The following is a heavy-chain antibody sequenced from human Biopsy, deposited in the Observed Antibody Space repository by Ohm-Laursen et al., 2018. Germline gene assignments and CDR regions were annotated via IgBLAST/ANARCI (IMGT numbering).Heavy chain of an antibody. D-gene: IGHD6-19*01. CDR2: ISYSGST. V-gene: IGHV4-59*08. Sequence: TLSLTCTVSGGSISGSSWSWLQQAPGRGLEWVGYISYSGSTSNTPTLKSRITISVDTSTNQISLKVTSVTAADTAVYYCAKHGSGWTGDDALHIWGQGTMVTVSS. CDR1: GGSISGSS. CDR3: AKHGSGWTGDDALHI. J-gene: IGHJ3*02.